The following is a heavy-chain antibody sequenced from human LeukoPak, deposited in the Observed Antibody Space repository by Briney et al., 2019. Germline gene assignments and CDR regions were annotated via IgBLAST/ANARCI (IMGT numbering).Heavy chain of an antibody. CDR1: GFTFFTYS. D-gene: IGHD5-12*01. V-gene: IGHV3-30*18. CDR3: AKDSYGGYNDFGIDS. J-gene: IGHJ4*02. CDR2: SSFDENNK. Sequence: GGSLRLSCATSGFTFFTYSMHWVRQAPGKGLEWLAVSSFDENNKYYADSVRGRFTISRDNSKNTVYLQMDSLRPEDTAIYYCAKDSYGGYNDFGIDSWGQGTLVSVSS.